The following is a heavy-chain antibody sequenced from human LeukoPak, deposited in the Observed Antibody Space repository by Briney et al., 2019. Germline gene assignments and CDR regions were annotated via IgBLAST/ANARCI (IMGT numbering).Heavy chain of an antibody. V-gene: IGHV4-59*01. CDR1: GDSISTYY. CDR3: AREEQSVGPYFDY. J-gene: IGHJ4*02. CDR2: IFYNGNT. D-gene: IGHD3-10*01. Sequence: SETLSLTCTVSGDSISTYYWSWIRQPPGKGLEWIGYIFYNGNTNYNLSLKSRVTMSMDTSKNQFSLRLNPVTAADTALYFCAREEQSVGPYFDYWGQGILVTVSS.